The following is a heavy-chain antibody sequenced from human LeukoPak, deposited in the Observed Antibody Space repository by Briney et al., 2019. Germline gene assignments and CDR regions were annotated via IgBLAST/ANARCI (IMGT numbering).Heavy chain of an antibody. CDR3: ASSSVLLWFGELLVPPSSPEIYGMDV. CDR1: GYTFTSYD. J-gene: IGHJ6*02. V-gene: IGHV1-8*01. CDR2: MNPNSGNT. Sequence: ASVKVSCKASGYTFTSYDINWVRQATGQGLEWMGWMNPNSGNTGYAQKFQGRVTMTRNTSISTAYMELSSLRSEDTAVYYCASSSVLLWFGELLVPPSSPEIYGMDVWGQGTTVTVSS. D-gene: IGHD3-10*01.